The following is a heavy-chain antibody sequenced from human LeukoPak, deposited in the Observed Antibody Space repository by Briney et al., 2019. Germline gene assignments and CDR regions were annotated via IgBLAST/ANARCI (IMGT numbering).Heavy chain of an antibody. J-gene: IGHJ6*03. CDR3: AARDVVPAANYYMDV. CDR2: IVVGSGNT. D-gene: IGHD2-2*01. CDR1: GFTFTSSA. V-gene: IGHV1-58*01. Sequence: GASVKVSCKASGFTFTSSAVQWVRQARGQRLEWIGWIVVGSGNTNYAQKFQERVTITRDMSTSTAYMELSSLRSEDTAVYYCAARDVVPAANYYMDVWGKGTTVTVSS.